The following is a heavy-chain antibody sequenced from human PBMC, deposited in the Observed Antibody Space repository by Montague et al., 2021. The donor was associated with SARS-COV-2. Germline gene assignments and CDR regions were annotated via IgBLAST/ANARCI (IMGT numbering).Heavy chain of an antibody. CDR3: TRDSRTSGWGYWYHGLDV. J-gene: IGHJ6*02. D-gene: IGHD6-19*01. Sequence: SETLSLTCTVSGGSISSYYWSWIRQPPGKGLEWIGYIYYSGSTNYNPSIKSRVTISVDTSKNQFSLKLSSVTAADTAVYYCTRDSRTSGWGYWYHGLDVWGQGTTVIVS. V-gene: IGHV4-59*01. CDR1: GGSISSYY. CDR2: IYYSGST.